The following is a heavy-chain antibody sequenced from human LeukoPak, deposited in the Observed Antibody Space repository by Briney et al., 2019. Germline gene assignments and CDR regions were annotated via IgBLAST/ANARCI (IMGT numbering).Heavy chain of an antibody. CDR1: GYTFTNYY. D-gene: IGHD6-13*01. CDR2: INPSGGST. CDR3: ARAGYWAATGYATD. Sequence: ASVKVSCKASGYTFTNYYMHWVRQAPGQGLEWMGIINPSGGSTTYAQKFQGRVTMTRDTSTSTVYMTLSSLTSEDTAVYYCARAGYWAATGYATDWGQGSQVTVSS. V-gene: IGHV1-46*03. J-gene: IGHJ4*02.